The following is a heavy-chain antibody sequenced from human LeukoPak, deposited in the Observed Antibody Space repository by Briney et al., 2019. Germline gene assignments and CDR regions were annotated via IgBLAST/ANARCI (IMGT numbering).Heavy chain of an antibody. CDR1: GYTFTGYY. CDR3: ARDLGTMVRGVIRDYIGLDWFDP. Sequence: ASVKVSCKASGYTFTGYYMHWARQAPGQGLEWMGWINPNSGGTNYAQKFQGRVTMTRDTSISTAYMELSRLRSGDTAVYYCARDLGTMVRGVIRDYIGLDWFDPWGQGTLVTVSS. V-gene: IGHV1-2*02. D-gene: IGHD3-10*01. CDR2: INPNSGGT. J-gene: IGHJ5*02.